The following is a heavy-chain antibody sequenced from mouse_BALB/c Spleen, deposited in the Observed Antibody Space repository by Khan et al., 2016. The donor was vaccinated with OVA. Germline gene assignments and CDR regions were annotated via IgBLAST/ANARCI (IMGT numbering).Heavy chain of an antibody. J-gene: IGHJ2*01. Sequence: QVQLKQSGAELAKPGASVKMSCKASGYTFSTYWIHWVKQRPGQGLEWIGYINPSSGYTYYNQTFNDKATLTTGKSSSTAYMQLNSLTSEDSAVYYCARDRIDYWGQGTTLTVSS. CDR3: ARDRIDY. CDR1: GYTFSTYW. CDR2: INPSSGYT. V-gene: IGHV1-7*01.